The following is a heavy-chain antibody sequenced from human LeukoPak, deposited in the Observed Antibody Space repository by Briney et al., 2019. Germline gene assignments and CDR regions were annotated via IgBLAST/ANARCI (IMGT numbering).Heavy chain of an antibody. J-gene: IGHJ5*02. D-gene: IGHD3-10*01. Sequence: GESLKISCKGSGDRFTNYWIGWVRQMPGKGLEWMGIIYSGDSDTRYSPSFQGQVTISADRATSTAYLQWSSLKASDSAMYYCARRPLRSQNWFSPWGQGTLVTVSS. V-gene: IGHV5-51*01. CDR1: GDRFTNYW. CDR3: ARRPLRSQNWFSP. CDR2: IYSGDSDT.